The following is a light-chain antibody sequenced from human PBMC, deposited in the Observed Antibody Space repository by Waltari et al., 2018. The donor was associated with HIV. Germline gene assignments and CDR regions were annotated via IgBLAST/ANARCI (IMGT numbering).Light chain of an antibody. CDR1: SSDFGDYNY. J-gene: IGLJ1*01. CDR3: YSYAGSKGV. Sequence: QSALTQPPSASGSPGQSVTISCTGTSSDFGDYNYVSWYPQHPGKAPKVRMYEVTKRPSGVPDRFSGSKSGNTASLTVSGLQAEDEADYYCYSYAGSKGVFGTGTKVTVL. V-gene: IGLV2-8*01. CDR2: EVT.